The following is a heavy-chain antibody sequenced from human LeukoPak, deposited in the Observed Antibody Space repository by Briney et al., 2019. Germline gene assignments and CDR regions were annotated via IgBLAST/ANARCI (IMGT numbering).Heavy chain of an antibody. CDR3: ADLEKYYYDSSGYIDAFDI. J-gene: IGHJ3*02. D-gene: IGHD3-22*01. Sequence: PGGSLRLSCAASGFTFSSYAMSWVRQAPGKGLEWVSAISGSGGSTYYADSVKGRFTISRDNSKNTLYLQMNSLRAEDTAVYYCADLEKYYYDSSGYIDAFDIWGQGTMVTASS. V-gene: IGHV3-23*01. CDR2: ISGSGGST. CDR1: GFTFSSYA.